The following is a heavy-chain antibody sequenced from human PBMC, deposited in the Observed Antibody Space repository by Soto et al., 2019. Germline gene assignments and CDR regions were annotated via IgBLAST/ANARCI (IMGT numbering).Heavy chain of an antibody. J-gene: IGHJ5*02. D-gene: IGHD3-10*01. V-gene: IGHV5-10-1*01. CDR2: IDPSDSYT. CDR1: GYSFTSYW. Sequence: PGESLKISCKGSGYSFTSYWISWVRQMPGKGLEWMGRIDPSDSYTNYSPSFQGHVTISADKSISTAYLQWSSLKASDTAMYYCAKTSIPMVRGVSWFDPWGQGTLVTVSS. CDR3: AKTSIPMVRGVSWFDP.